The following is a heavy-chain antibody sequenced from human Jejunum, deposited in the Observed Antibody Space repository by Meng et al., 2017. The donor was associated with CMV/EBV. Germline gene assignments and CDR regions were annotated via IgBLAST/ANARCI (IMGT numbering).Heavy chain of an antibody. CDR1: GFSFSTYA. J-gene: IGHJ4*02. CDR2: ISYDGSGE. V-gene: IGHV3-30-3*01. D-gene: IGHD3-3*01. Sequence: ASGFSFSTYAMHWVRQAPGKGLEWVAVISYDGSGEFYADSVKGRFTISRDKSKNTLFLQMNSLRPEDTALYFCAREGPSRSGYFDFWGQGTLVTVSS. CDR3: AREGPSRSGYFDF.